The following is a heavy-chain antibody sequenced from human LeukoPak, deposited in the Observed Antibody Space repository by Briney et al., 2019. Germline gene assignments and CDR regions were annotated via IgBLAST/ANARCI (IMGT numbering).Heavy chain of an antibody. CDR2: IWYDGSNK. V-gene: IGHV3-33*01. J-gene: IGHJ6*02. Sequence: GGSLRLSCAASGFTFSSYGMHWVRRAPGKGLEWVAVIWYDGSNKYYADSVKGRFTISRDNSKNTLYLQMNSLRAEDTAVYYCARDRGYCSSTSCYRIYYYYYGMDVWGQGTTVTVSS. D-gene: IGHD2-2*02. CDR1: GFTFSSYG. CDR3: ARDRGYCSSTSCYRIYYYYYGMDV.